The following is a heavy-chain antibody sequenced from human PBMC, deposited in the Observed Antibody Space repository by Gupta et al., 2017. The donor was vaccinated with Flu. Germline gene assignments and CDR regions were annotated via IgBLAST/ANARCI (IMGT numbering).Heavy chain of an antibody. CDR2: ISSSSSYI. D-gene: IGHD2-2*02. CDR3: ARDIVVVPAAISDY. Sequence: QAPGKGLEWVSSISSSSSYIYYADSVKGRFTISRDNAKNSLYLQMNSLRAEDTAVYYCARDIVVVPAAISDYWGQGTLVTVSS. V-gene: IGHV3-21*01. J-gene: IGHJ4*02.